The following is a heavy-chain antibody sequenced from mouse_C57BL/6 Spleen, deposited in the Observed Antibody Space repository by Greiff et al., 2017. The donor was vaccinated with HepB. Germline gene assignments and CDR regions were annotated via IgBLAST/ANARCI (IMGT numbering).Heavy chain of an antibody. Sequence: VQLQQSGAELARPGASVKMSCKASGYTFTSYTMHWVKQRPGQGLEWIGYINPSSGYTKYNQKFKDKATLTADKSSSTAYMQLSSLTSEDSAVYYCARDSNDGNFDYWGQGTTLTVSS. CDR2: INPSSGYT. CDR3: ARDSNDGNFDY. CDR1: GYTFTSYT. D-gene: IGHD2-12*01. J-gene: IGHJ2*01. V-gene: IGHV1-4*01.